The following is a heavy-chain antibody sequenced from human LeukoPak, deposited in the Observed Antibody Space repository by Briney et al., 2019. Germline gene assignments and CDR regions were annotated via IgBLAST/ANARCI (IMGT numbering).Heavy chain of an antibody. D-gene: IGHD3-9*01. J-gene: IGHJ4*02. CDR1: GGSISSSSYY. CDR2: IYYSGST. V-gene: IGHV4-39*01. CDR3: ARQGRYYDILTGYYTPIDY. Sequence: PSETLSLTCTVSGGSISSSSYYWGWIRQPPGKGLEWIGSIYYSGSTYYNPSLKSRVTISVDTPKNQFSLKLSSVTAADTAVYYCARQGRYYDILTGYYTPIDYWGQGTLVTVSS.